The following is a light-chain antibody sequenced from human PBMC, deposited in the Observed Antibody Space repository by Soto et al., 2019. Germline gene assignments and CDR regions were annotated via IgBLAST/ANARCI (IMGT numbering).Light chain of an antibody. J-gene: IGKJ4*01. CDR2: DAS. CDR1: QSVNSN. CDR3: QQYNFWPPLT. V-gene: IGKV3-15*01. Sequence: EIVMTQSPATLSVSPGERATLSCRGSQSVNSNLAWYRQKPGQTPRLLISDASTRATGVPARFSGSGSGTEFTLTISSLLSEDSGIYYCQQYNFWPPLTFGGGPKVEIK.